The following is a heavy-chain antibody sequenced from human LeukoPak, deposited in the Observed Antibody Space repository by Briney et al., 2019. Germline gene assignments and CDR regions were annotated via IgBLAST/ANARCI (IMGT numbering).Heavy chain of an antibody. Sequence: SETLSLTCTVSGGSISSYYWSWIRQPPGKGLEWVGYIYYSGTTNYNPSLKSRVTRSVDTSKNQFSLKLSSVTAADTAVYYCAGGVYIAAAQYGYWGQEPRVTVSS. CDR3: AGGVYIAAAQYGY. V-gene: IGHV4-59*01. CDR1: GGSISSYY. J-gene: IGHJ4*02. D-gene: IGHD6-13*01. CDR2: IYYSGTT.